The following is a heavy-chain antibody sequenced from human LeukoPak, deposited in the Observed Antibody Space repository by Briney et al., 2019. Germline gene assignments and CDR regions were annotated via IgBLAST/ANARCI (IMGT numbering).Heavy chain of an antibody. Sequence: PGGSLRLSCAASGFTFSSYWMHWVRQAPGKGLVWVSHINSDGSTTNYADSVKGRFTISRDNAKNTLYLQMNSLRAEDTAVYYCARVGYSSPDYWGQGTLVTVSS. CDR2: INSDGSTT. CDR3: ARVGYSSPDY. D-gene: IGHD6-13*01. V-gene: IGHV3-74*01. J-gene: IGHJ4*02. CDR1: GFTFSSYW.